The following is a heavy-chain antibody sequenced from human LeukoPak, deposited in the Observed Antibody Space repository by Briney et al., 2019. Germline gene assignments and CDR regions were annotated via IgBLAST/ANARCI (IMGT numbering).Heavy chain of an antibody. CDR3: ARASIAVAGTQSFDY. Sequence: PSQTLSLTCTVSGGSISSGGYYWGWIRQHPGKGLEWIGYIYYSGSTYYNPSLKSRVTISVDTSKNQFSLKLSSVTAADTAVYYCARASIAVAGTQSFDYWGQGTLVTVSS. V-gene: IGHV4-31*03. D-gene: IGHD6-19*01. CDR1: GGSISSGGYY. J-gene: IGHJ4*02. CDR2: IYYSGST.